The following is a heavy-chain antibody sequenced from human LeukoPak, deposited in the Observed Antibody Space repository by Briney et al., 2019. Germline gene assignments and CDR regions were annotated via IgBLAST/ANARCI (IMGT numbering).Heavy chain of an antibody. Sequence: GSLRLSCAASGFTFSSYAMSWVRQAPGKGLEWIGSIYYSGSTYYNPSLKSRVTISVDTSKNQFSLKLSSVTAADTAVYYCAGYIAVAGYFDYWGQGTLVTVSS. CDR2: IYYSGST. D-gene: IGHD6-19*01. CDR1: GFTFSSYA. J-gene: IGHJ4*02. V-gene: IGHV4-59*05. CDR3: AGYIAVAGYFDY.